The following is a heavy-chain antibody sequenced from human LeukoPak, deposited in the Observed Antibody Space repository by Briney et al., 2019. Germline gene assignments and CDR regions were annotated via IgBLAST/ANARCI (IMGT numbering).Heavy chain of an antibody. V-gene: IGHV3-21*01. CDR1: GFTFSRYA. J-gene: IGHJ3*02. D-gene: IGHD5-18*01. CDR3: ARVGNTALDAFDI. CDR2: ISSSSSYI. Sequence: GGSLRLSCSASGFTFSRYAMHLVRQAPGKGLEWVSSISSSSSYIYYADSVKGQFTISRDNAKNSLYLQMNSLRAEDTAVYYCARVGNTALDAFDIWGQGTMVTVSS.